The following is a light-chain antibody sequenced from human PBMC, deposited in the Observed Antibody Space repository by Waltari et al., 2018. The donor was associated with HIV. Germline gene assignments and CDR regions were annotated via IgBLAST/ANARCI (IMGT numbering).Light chain of an antibody. J-gene: IGKJ4*01. CDR3: QQYDSYPLT. CDR2: KAS. CDR1: QSISSW. Sequence: DFQMTKSPATLSASVGDRVTITCRASQSISSWLAWYQQKPGKRPKVLIYKASSLGSGVPSRFSGSGSGTEFTLTISSLQPADFATYYCQQYDSYPLTFGGGTKVEIK. V-gene: IGKV1-5*03.